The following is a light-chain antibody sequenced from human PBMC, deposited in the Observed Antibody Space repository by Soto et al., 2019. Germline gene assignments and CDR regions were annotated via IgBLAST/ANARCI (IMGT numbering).Light chain of an antibody. J-gene: IGKJ5*01. CDR1: QSISSW. Sequence: DIQMTQSPSTLSASVGDRVTITCRASQSISSWLAWYQQKPGQAPNLLIFAASNLQSGVPSRFSGSCSGTDFTLTISSLQPEDFATYYGQQSYSTPITCGQGTRLEI. V-gene: IGKV1-39*01. CDR3: QQSYSTPIT. CDR2: AAS.